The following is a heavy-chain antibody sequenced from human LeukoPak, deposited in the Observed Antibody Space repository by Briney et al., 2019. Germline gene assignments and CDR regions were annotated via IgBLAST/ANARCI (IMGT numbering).Heavy chain of an antibody. Sequence: KPSETLSLTCTVSGGSISSYFWSWVRQPPGKGLEWIGYIYYSGSTNYNPSLKSRVTISVDTSKNQFSLKLASVTTADTAVYYCASDRWLGYWGQGTLVTVSS. CDR1: GGSISSYF. V-gene: IGHV4-59*01. CDR2: IYYSGST. CDR3: ASDRWLGY. J-gene: IGHJ4*02. D-gene: IGHD5-12*01.